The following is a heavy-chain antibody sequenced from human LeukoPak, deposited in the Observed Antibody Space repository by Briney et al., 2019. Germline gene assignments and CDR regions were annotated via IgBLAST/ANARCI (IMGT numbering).Heavy chain of an antibody. V-gene: IGHV3-30-3*01. D-gene: IGHD4-17*01. CDR2: ISYDGSNK. Sequence: PGGSLRLSCAASGFTFSSYAMHWVRQAPGKGLEWVAVISYDGSNKYYADSVKGRFTISRDNSKNTLYLQMNSLRAEDTAVYYCAGERLDYGDRPLYYFDYWGQGTLVTVSS. CDR1: GFTFSSYA. CDR3: AGERLDYGDRPLYYFDY. J-gene: IGHJ4*02.